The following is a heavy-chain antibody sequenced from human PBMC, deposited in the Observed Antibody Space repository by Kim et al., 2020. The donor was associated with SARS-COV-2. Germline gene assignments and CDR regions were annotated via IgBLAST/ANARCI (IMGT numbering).Heavy chain of an antibody. D-gene: IGHD3-10*01. J-gene: IGHJ6*02. CDR2: ISSSSSYI. Sequence: GGSLRLSCAASGFTFSSYSMNWVRQAPGKGLEWVSSISSSSSYIYYADSVKGRFTISRDNAKNSLYLQMNSLRAEDTAVYYCARDGPIYYGSGSYYDYYYGMDVWGQGTTVTVSS. V-gene: IGHV3-21*01. CDR3: ARDGPIYYGSGSYYDYYYGMDV. CDR1: GFTFSSYS.